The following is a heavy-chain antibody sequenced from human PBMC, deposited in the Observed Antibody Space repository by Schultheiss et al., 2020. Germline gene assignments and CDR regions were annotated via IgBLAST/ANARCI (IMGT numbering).Heavy chain of an antibody. CDR1: GFTFSSYG. J-gene: IGHJ4*02. CDR2: ISYDGSNK. Sequence: GESLKISCAASGFTFSSYGMHWVRQAPGKGLEWVAVISYDGSNKYYADSVKGRFTISRDNSKNTLYLQMNSLRAEDTAVYYCARWGVGATPSFDYWGQGTLVTVSS. D-gene: IGHD1-26*01. CDR3: ARWGVGATPSFDY. V-gene: IGHV3-30*19.